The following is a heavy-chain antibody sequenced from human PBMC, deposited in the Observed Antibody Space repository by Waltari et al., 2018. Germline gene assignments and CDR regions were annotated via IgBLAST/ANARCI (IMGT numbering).Heavy chain of an antibody. V-gene: IGHV3-21*01. CDR2: INYNGNYK. Sequence: EVQLVESGGGLVKPGGSLRLSCAASGFRFNSYSMIWVRQAPGKGLEWVSSINYNGNYKYYADSVTGRLTISRDGATNSLYLQMTNLRVEDTAVYYCAKGDTLTTRFFDPWGQGTLVTVSS. D-gene: IGHD4-17*01. CDR1: GFRFNSYS. J-gene: IGHJ5*02. CDR3: AKGDTLTTRFFDP.